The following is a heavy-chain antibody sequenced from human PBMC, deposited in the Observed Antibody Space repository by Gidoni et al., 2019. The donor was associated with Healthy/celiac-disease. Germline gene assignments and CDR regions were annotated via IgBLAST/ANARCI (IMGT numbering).Heavy chain of an antibody. CDR1: VFSFCSYS. CDR2: ISGSGGST. J-gene: IGHJ3*02. D-gene: IGHD3-22*01. Sequence: EVQLLGSVGGXXXPGGSLRISCAASVFSFCSYSMSGVRQAPGKGLEWVSAISGSGGSTYYADSVKGRFTISRDNSKNTLYLQMNSLRAEDTAVYYCAKDLVPDYYDSSGYYYDAFDIWGQGTMVXXSS. CDR3: AKDLVPDYYDSSGYYYDAFDI. V-gene: IGHV3-23*01.